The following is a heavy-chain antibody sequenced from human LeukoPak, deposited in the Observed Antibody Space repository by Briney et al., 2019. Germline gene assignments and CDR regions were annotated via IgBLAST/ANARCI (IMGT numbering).Heavy chain of an antibody. V-gene: IGHV3-21*01. CDR2: ISSSSSYI. CDR3: ARGYCSGGSCYYYMDV. J-gene: IGHJ6*03. CDR1: GFTFSSYS. Sequence: GGSLRLSCAASGFTFSSYSMNWVRQAPGKGLEWVSSISSSSSYIYYADSVKGRFTISRDNAKNSLYLQMNSLRAEDTAVHYCARGYCSGGSCYYYMDVWGKGTTVTVSS. D-gene: IGHD2-15*01.